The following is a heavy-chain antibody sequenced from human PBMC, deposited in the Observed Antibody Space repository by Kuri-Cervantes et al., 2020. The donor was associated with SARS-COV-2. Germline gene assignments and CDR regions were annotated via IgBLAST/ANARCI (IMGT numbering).Heavy chain of an antibody. J-gene: IGHJ4*02. CDR1: GGTFSSYA. CDR2: IIPILGIA. CDR3: ARGGIFGGYKSYFDY. Sequence: KVSCKASGGTFSSYAISWVRQAPGQGLEWMGRIIPILGIANYAQKFQGRVTITADKSTSTAYMELSSLRSEDTAVYYCARGGIFGGYKSYFDYWGQGTLVTVSS. D-gene: IGHD3-3*01. V-gene: IGHV1-69*04.